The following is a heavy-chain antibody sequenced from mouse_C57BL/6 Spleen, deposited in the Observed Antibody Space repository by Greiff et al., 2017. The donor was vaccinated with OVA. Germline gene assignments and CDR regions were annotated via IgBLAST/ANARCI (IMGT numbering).Heavy chain of an antibody. J-gene: IGHJ3*01. Sequence: EVKVVESGGGLVQPGGSMKLSCVASGFTFSNYWMNWVRQSPEKGLEWVAQIRLKSDNYATHYAESVKGRFTISRDDSKSSVYLQMNNLRAEDTGIYYCTLGGYGWFAYWGQGTLVTVSA. V-gene: IGHV6-3*01. D-gene: IGHD3-1*01. CDR1: GFTFSNYW. CDR2: IRLKSDNYAT. CDR3: TLGGYGWFAY.